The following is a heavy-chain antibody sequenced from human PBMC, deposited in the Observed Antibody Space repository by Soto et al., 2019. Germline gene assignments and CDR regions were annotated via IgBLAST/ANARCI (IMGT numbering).Heavy chain of an antibody. D-gene: IGHD1-26*01. J-gene: IGHJ3*01. V-gene: IGHV3-11*01. CDR1: GFTFSDYY. CDR3: ARTRPYLPTD. CDR2: ISSSATTI. Sequence: QVQLVESGGGLVKPGGSLRLSCAASGFTFSDYYMTWIRQAPGKGLEWVSYISSSATTIHYADSVKGRFTISRDNAKKTLYLQMNSLRVEDTAVYYCARTRPYLPTDWGQGTMVTVSS.